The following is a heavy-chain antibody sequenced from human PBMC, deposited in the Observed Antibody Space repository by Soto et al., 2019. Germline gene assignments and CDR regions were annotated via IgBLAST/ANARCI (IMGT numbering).Heavy chain of an antibody. CDR3: VRRSEGYNLVADY. CDR2: INGDGTTT. J-gene: IGHJ4*02. V-gene: IGHV3-74*01. CDR1: GFTFSGYW. D-gene: IGHD2-15*01. Sequence: EAQLVESEGGLVQPGGSLRLSCAASGFTFSGYWMHWVRQAPERGLVWVSRINGDGTTTHYADSVKGRFTISRDNAKNTLYLQMNSLRAEDTAVYSCVRRSEGYNLVADYWGQGTLVTVSS.